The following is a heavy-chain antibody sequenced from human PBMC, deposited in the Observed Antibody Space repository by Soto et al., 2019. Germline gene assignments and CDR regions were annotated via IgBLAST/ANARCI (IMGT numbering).Heavy chain of an antibody. CDR2: ISDTDGST. J-gene: IGHJ4*02. V-gene: IGHV3-23*01. CDR1: GFTFITYA. D-gene: IGHD3-10*02. CDR3: ARHYVMGDFDY. Sequence: GGSLRLSCAASGFTFITYAMSWVRQAPGKGLEWVSSISDTDGSTYYSDSVKGRFTISRDTSKNTLHLQLNSLRDEDTAVYYCARHYVMGDFDYWGQGTPVTVSS.